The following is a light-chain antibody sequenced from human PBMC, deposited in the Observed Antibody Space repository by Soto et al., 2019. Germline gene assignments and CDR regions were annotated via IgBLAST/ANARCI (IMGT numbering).Light chain of an antibody. J-gene: IGLJ2*01. Sequence: QSVLTQPPSASGPPVQRVTISCSGSSSNIGSNYVYWYQQLPGTAPKLLIYRNNQRPSGVPDRFSGSKSGTSASLAISGLRSEDEADYYCAAWDDSLSVLFGGGTQLT. CDR3: AAWDDSLSVL. CDR1: SSNIGSNY. CDR2: RNN. V-gene: IGLV1-47*01.